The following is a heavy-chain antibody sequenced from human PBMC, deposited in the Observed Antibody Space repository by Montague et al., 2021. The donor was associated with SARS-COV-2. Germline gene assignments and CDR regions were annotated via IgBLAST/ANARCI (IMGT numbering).Heavy chain of an antibody. V-gene: IGHV4-59*01. CDR2: IYNSGTT. CDR1: GGPISRNY. Sequence: SETLSLTCTVSGGPISRNYWNWIRQPPGKGLEWIGYIYNSGTTNCNPSLKSRVTMSVDTSKNQFSLKLNSVTAADTAVYYCARGGGNSAVHYYDGMDVWGLGTTVTVSS. D-gene: IGHD4-23*01. CDR3: ARGGGNSAVHYYDGMDV. J-gene: IGHJ6*02.